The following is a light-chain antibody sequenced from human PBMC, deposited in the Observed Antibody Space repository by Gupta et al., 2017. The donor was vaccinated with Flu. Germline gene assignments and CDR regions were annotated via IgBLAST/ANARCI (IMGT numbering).Light chain of an antibody. CDR3: QSADSSGTFYV. V-gene: IGLV3-25*01. CDR1: ALPKQY. Sequence: TCSGDALPKQYAYWYQQKPGQAPVLVIYKDSERPSGIPERFSGSSSGTTVTLTISGVQAEDEADYYCQSADSSGTFYVFGTGTKVTGL. J-gene: IGLJ1*01. CDR2: KDS.